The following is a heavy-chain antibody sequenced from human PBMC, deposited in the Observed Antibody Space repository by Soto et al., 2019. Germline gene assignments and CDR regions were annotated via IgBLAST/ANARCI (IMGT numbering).Heavy chain of an antibody. CDR3: TRGVVRGSSSSGLDS. V-gene: IGHV5-51*01. CDR2: IYPGDSDT. J-gene: IGHJ5*01. CDR1: GYSFTAYW. D-gene: IGHD6-6*01. Sequence: GESLKISCKGSGYSFTAYWIVWVRQMPGKGLECMGIIYPGDSDTRYSPSFQGQVTISADKSVNTPSLQWSSLKASDTAMYYCTRGVVRGSSSSGLDSWGQGTLVTVSS.